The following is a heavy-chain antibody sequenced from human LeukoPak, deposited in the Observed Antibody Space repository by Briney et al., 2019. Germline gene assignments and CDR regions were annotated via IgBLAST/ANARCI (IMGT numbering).Heavy chain of an antibody. CDR2: SHYSGST. Sequence: SETLSLTCTVSGGSIGSTSYFWGWIRQPPGKGLEWIGSSHYSGSTYYNPSLKSRVTISVDTSKNQFSLKLSSVTAADTAVYYCARLPLVGIAAVPWGQGTLVTVSS. CDR1: GGSIGSTSYF. CDR3: ARLPLVGIAAVP. V-gene: IGHV4-39*07. D-gene: IGHD6-13*01. J-gene: IGHJ5*02.